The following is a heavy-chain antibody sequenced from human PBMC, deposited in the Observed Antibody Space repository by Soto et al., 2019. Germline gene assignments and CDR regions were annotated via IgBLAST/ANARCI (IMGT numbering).Heavy chain of an antibody. CDR2: IRSKAYGGTT. D-gene: IGHD6-25*01. CDR3: TRDSAAFRPPEAGHWFDP. J-gene: IGHJ5*02. CDR1: GFTFGDYA. V-gene: IGHV3-49*03. Sequence: GGSLRLSCTASGFTFGDYAMSWFRQAPGKGLEWVGFIRSKAYGGTTEYAASVKGRFTISRDDSKSIAYLQMNSLKTEDTAVYYCTRDSAAFRPPEAGHWFDPWGQGTLVTVSS.